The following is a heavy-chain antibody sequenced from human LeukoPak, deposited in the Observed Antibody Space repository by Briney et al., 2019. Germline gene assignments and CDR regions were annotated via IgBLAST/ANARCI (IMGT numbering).Heavy chain of an antibody. CDR1: GFTFNVYS. D-gene: IGHD2-2*01. J-gene: IGHJ4*02. CDR3: VREVVPVSILDS. Sequence: GGSLRLSCAASGFTFNVYSVDWVRQAPGKGLEWVSSISSSSRYISYADSVKGRFTISRDNAKNSVFLQMNTLRAEDTAVYFCVREVVPVSILDSWGQGTLVTVSS. CDR2: ISSSSRYI. V-gene: IGHV3-21*01.